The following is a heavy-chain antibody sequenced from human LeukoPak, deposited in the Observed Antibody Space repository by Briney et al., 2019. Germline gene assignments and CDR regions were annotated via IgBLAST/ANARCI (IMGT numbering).Heavy chain of an antibody. D-gene: IGHD5-12*01. CDR3: ATIGATPDSDAFDI. Sequence: PGGSLRLSCAASGFTFSSYSMNWVRQAPGKGLEWVSVIYSGGSTYYADSVKGRFTISRHNSKNTLYLQMNSLRAEDTAVYYCATIGATPDSDAFDIWGQGTMVTVSS. CDR2: IYSGGST. CDR1: GFTFSSYS. V-gene: IGHV3-53*04. J-gene: IGHJ3*02.